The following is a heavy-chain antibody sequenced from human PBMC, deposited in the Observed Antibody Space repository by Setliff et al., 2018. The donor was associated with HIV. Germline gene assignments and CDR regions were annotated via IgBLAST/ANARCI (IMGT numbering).Heavy chain of an antibody. J-gene: IGHJ4*02. V-gene: IGHV1-18*01. Sequence: ASVKVSCKASGYTFTDYGISWVRQAPGQGLEWMGWISAYNGNTKYAQKFQGRVTMTRDTSISTFYMEVTRLTSDDTAVYYCARDRGRYGDYRDFDYWGQGALVTVSS. CDR2: ISAYNGNT. CDR1: GYTFTDYG. D-gene: IGHD4-17*01. CDR3: ARDRGRYGDYRDFDY.